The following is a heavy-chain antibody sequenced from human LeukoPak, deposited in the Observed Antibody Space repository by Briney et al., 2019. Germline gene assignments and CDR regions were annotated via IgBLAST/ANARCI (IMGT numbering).Heavy chain of an antibody. CDR2: IHYSGST. V-gene: IGHV4-59*01. Sequence: SETLSLTCTVSGGSFSRYYWSWIRQPPGKGLEWIGNIHYSGSTNYNPSLKSRVTISVDTSKNQFSLKLSSVTAADTAVYYCARDSSGYFDDAFDIWGQGTMVTVSS. J-gene: IGHJ3*02. CDR1: GGSFSRYY. CDR3: ARDSSGYFDDAFDI. D-gene: IGHD3-22*01.